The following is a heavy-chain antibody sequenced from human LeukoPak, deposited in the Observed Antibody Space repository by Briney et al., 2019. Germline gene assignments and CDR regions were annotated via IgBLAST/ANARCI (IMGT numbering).Heavy chain of an antibody. CDR1: GFTFSSYA. J-gene: IGHJ4*02. D-gene: IGHD4-17*01. Sequence: PGGSLRLSCAASGFTFSSYAMSWVRQAPGKGLEWVSAISGSGGSTYYADSVKGRFTISRDNSKNTLYLQMNSLRAEDTAVYYCARDLSGDYGAYRGFDYWGQGTLVTVSS. V-gene: IGHV3-23*01. CDR3: ARDLSGDYGAYRGFDY. CDR2: ISGSGGST.